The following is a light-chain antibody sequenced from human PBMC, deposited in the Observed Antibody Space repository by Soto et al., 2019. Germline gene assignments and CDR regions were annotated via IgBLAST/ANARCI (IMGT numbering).Light chain of an antibody. Sequence: DIQMTQSPFTLSASLGDTATVTCRASQSVSGWLAWYQQKPGEAPKLLIYDASALPRGVPSRCSGSGSGTKFTLIIAILQPDDFATYYYQQYETFSGTFGQGTKVDIK. J-gene: IGKJ1*01. V-gene: IGKV1-5*01. CDR1: QSVSGW. CDR3: QQYETFSGT. CDR2: DAS.